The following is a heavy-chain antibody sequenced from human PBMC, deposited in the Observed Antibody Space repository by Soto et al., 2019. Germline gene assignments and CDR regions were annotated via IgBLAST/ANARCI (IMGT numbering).Heavy chain of an antibody. J-gene: IGHJ4*02. Sequence: PVESLKISCQGSGYSFTSYWIRLVRQMPGKGLEWMGIIYPGDSDTRYSPSFQGQVTISADKSISTAYLQWSSLRAEDTAVYYCAKAPVLSGYYLYWGQGTLVTVSS. CDR1: GYSFTSYW. CDR3: AKAPVLSGYYLY. V-gene: IGHV5-51*01. CDR2: IYPGDSDT. D-gene: IGHD3-22*01.